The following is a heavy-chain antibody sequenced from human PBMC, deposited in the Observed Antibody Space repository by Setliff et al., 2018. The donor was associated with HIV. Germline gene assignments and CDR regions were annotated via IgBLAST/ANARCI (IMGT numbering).Heavy chain of an antibody. V-gene: IGHV1-2*06. CDR1: GYTFTDYY. D-gene: IGHD3-16*01. CDR3: ARDLGLMPLASADY. CDR2: INPDSGAT. J-gene: IGHJ4*02. Sequence: ASVKVSCKASGYTFTDYYMHWVRQAPGQGLEWMGRINPDSGATTYAQNFQGRVTMTRDTSISTAYMELTRPRSDDTAVYYCARDLGLMPLASADYWGQGTLVTVS.